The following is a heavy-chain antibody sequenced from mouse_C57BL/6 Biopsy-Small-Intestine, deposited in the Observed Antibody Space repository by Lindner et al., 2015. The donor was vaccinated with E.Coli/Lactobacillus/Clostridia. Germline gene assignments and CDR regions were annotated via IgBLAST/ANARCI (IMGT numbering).Heavy chain of an antibody. D-gene: IGHD3-1*01. Sequence: SVKVSCKASEYIFTDFFIHWVRQAPGHGLEWMGWINPRTGGTNYAPKFQGRVTMSTDTSSDTAFMEIRRLKSDDTAVYFCARGVEQRDDLGLEYIPYWGQGTLVTV. CDR2: INPRTGGT. J-gene: IGHJ3*01. CDR3: ARGVEQRDDLGLEYIPY. V-gene: IGHV1-84*02. CDR1: EYIFTDFF.